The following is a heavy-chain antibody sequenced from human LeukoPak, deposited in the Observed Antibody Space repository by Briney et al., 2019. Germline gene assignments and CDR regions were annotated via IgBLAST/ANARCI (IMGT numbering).Heavy chain of an antibody. Sequence: GGSLRLSCAASGFTFSSCAMAWVRQAPGKGLEWVLAIISTGRNTYYADSVKGRFTISRDNSQNTLYLQMDSLRAEDTAIYYCAKTGASDVIAANLPTFIDYWGQGTLVTISP. CDR1: GFTFSSCA. CDR3: AKTGASDVIAANLPTFIDY. V-gene: IGHV3-23*01. J-gene: IGHJ4*02. CDR2: IISTGRNT. D-gene: IGHD2-15*01.